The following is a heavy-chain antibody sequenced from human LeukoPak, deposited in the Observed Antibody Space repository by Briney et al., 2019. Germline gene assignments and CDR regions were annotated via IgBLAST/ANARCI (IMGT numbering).Heavy chain of an antibody. V-gene: IGHV4-39*01. J-gene: IGHJ3*02. CDR1: GGSICSSSYY. CDR3: ARGRYFDWFDAFDI. CDR2: IYYSGST. D-gene: IGHD3-9*01. Sequence: SETLSLTGSVSGGSICSSSYYWGWIRQPPGKVLVWIGSIYYSGSTYNPSLKSRVTISVDTSKNQFSLKLSSVTAADTAVYYCARGRYFDWFDAFDIWGQGTMVTVSS.